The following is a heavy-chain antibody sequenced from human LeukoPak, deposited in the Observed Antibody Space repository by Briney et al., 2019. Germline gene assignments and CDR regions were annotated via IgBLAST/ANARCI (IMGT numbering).Heavy chain of an antibody. CDR1: GGSISSYY. Sequence: SETLSLTCTVSGGSISSYYWSWTRQPPGKGLEWIGYIYYSGSTNYNPSLKSRVTISVDTSKNQFSLKLSSVTAADTAVYYCARVGAWFGYYFDYWGQGTLVTVSS. V-gene: IGHV4-59*01. CDR3: ARVGAWFGYYFDY. CDR2: IYYSGST. D-gene: IGHD1-26*01. J-gene: IGHJ4*02.